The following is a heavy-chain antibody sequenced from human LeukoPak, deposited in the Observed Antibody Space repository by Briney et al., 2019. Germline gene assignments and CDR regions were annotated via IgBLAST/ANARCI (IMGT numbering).Heavy chain of an antibody. D-gene: IGHD3-10*01. CDR3: AKSAYHYGSGTNYGMDV. V-gene: IGHV3-23*01. CDR1: RFPFGSYA. CDR2: VSTSGDNT. J-gene: IGHJ6*02. Sequence: GGSLRLSCEASRFPFGSYAMSWVRQAPGKGLEWVSSVSTSGDNTHYADSVKGRFTISRDNSKSTLSLQMSNLRVEDTAVYYCAKSAYHYGSGTNYGMDVWGQGTTVTVSS.